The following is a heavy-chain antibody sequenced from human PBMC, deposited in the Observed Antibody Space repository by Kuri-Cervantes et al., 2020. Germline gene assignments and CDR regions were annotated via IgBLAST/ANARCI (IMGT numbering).Heavy chain of an antibody. CDR2: IYYSGST. CDR1: GGSISSYY. V-gene: IGHV4-59*01. Sequence: SETLSLTCTVSGGSISSYYWSWIRQPPGKGLEWIGYIYYSGSTNYNPSRKSRVTITVDTSKNQLSLKLGSVTAADAAVYYCARLRSRGYPYFDSWGQGTLVTVSS. D-gene: IGHD3-22*01. J-gene: IGHJ5*01. CDR3: ARLRSRGYPYFDS.